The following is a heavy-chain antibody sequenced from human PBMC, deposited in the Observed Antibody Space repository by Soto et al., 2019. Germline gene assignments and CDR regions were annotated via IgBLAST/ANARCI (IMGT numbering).Heavy chain of an antibody. Sequence: QVQLVESGGGVVQPGRSLRLSCAASGFIFSNYGMHWVRQAPGKGLEWVAVIWYDGSHESYADSVKGRFTISRDNSKNTLFLQMNSLRAEDTAVYYCARDPIGGGAPYYCDYWGQGTLVTVSS. CDR3: ARDPIGGGAPYYCDY. J-gene: IGHJ4*02. CDR1: GFIFSNYG. CDR2: IWYDGSHE. V-gene: IGHV3-33*01. D-gene: IGHD3-16*01.